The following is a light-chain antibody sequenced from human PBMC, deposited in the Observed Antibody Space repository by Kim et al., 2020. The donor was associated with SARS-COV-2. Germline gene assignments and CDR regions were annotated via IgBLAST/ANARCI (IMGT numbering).Light chain of an antibody. CDR1: SSDVGDYNY. CDR2: EVS. CDR3: SSYAGSNNLV. V-gene: IGLV2-8*01. J-gene: IGLJ2*01. Sequence: GQSVTISCTRNSSDVGDYNYVSWYQQHPGKAPNLMIYEVSKRPSGVPDRFSGSKSGNTPSLTVSGLQAEDEADYYCSSYAGSNNLVFGGGTQLTVL.